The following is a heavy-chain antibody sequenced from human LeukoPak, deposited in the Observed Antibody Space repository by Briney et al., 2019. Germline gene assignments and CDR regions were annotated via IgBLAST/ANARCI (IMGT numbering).Heavy chain of an antibody. D-gene: IGHD3-10*01. CDR3: ARTAHYYGSGMYYY. CDR2: INHSINT. J-gene: IGHJ4*02. CDR1: GGSFSGYY. Sequence: SETLSLTCAVYGGSFSGYYWSWIRQPPGKGLEWIGEINHSINTNYNPSLKSRVTISVDTSKNQFSLKLSSVTAADTAVYYCARTAHYYGSGMYYYWGQGTLVTVSS. V-gene: IGHV4-34*01.